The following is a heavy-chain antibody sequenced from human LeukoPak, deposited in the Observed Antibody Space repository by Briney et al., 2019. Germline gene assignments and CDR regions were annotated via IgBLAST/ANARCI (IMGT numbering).Heavy chain of an antibody. D-gene: IGHD6-13*01. CDR2: IYHSGST. CDR1: GYSISSGYY. CDR3: ARNLIPEQLVLNF. J-gene: IGHJ4*02. Sequence: SETLSLTCTVSGYSISSGYYWGWIRQPPGKGLEWIGSIYHSGSTYYNPSLKSRVTISVDTSKNQFSLNLKSVTPEDTAVYYCARNLIPEQLVLNFWGQGTLVTVSS. V-gene: IGHV4-38-2*02.